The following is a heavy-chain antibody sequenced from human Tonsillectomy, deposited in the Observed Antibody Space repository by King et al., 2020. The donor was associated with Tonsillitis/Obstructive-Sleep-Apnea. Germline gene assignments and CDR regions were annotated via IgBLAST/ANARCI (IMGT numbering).Heavy chain of an antibody. CDR3: ARVHSYCTSTSCLDY. Sequence: QLVQSGAEVKKPGDSVKVSCKTSGYTFTNYGISWVRQAPGQGLEWMGWISAYNGNTNYPQKLQDRVTMTIDTSTSTAYMELRSLRSDDTAVYYCARVHSYCTSTSCLDYWGQGTLVTVSS. CDR1: GYTFTNYG. CDR2: ISAYNGNT. D-gene: IGHD2-2*01. J-gene: IGHJ4*02. V-gene: IGHV1-18*01.